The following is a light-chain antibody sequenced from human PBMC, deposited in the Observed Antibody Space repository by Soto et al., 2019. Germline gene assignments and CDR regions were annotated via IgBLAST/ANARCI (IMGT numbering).Light chain of an antibody. Sequence: QSVLTQPPSASASLGASVTLTCTLSSGYSSYKVDWNQQRPGRGPRFVMRVDTGGIVGSKGDGIPDRFSVLGSGLNRYLTIKNIQEEDEGDYHCGTDRDTGGSFVYVFGTGTKLTVL. CDR3: GTDRDTGGSFVYV. V-gene: IGLV9-49*01. J-gene: IGLJ1*01. CDR1: SGYSSYK. CDR2: VDTGGIVG.